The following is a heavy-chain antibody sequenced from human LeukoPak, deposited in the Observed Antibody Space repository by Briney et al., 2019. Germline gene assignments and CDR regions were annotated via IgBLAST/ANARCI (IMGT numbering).Heavy chain of an antibody. CDR3: AKDQTGYSSSGYGWAFDY. CDR2: ISGSGGST. Sequence: GGSLRLSCAASGFTFSSYAMSWVRQAPGKGLEWVSAISGSGGSTYYADSVKGRFTISRDNSKNTLYLQMNSLRAEDTAVYYCAKDQTGYSSSGYGWAFDYWGQGTLVTVSS. V-gene: IGHV3-23*01. D-gene: IGHD6-13*01. J-gene: IGHJ4*02. CDR1: GFTFSSYA.